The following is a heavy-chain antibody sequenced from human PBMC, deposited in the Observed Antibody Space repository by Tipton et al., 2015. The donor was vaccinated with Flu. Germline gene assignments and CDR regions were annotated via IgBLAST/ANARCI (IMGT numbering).Heavy chain of an antibody. D-gene: IGHD1-26*01. CDR1: GYTFSDYW. Sequence: QSGAEVKKPGASVKVSCKGSGYTFSDYWISWVRQMPGKGLEWMGRIDPIDSYTNYSLSFEGHVTISTDRSINTAYMQWSSLKASDAAIYYCARGGPSGSYPVAYYYMDVWGKGTTVPVSS. CDR2: IDPIDSYT. V-gene: IGHV5-10-1*01. CDR3: ARGGPSGSYPVAYYYMDV. J-gene: IGHJ6*03.